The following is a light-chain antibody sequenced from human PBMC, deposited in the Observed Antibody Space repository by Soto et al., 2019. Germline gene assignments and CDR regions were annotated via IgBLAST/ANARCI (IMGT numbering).Light chain of an antibody. CDR3: QQHNQWPIT. Sequence: IVMTQSHATLSVSPGETASLPCRASQSAGNFLAWYQQKPGQAPRLLIYYISTRATGIPARFSGSGSGTEFTLTINSLQSEDSAVYYCQQHNQWPITFGQGTRLEI. V-gene: IGKV3D-15*01. J-gene: IGKJ5*01. CDR1: QSAGNF. CDR2: YIS.